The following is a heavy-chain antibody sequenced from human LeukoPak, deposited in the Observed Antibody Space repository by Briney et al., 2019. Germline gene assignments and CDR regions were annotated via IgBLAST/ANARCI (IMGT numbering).Heavy chain of an antibody. D-gene: IGHD4-17*01. CDR3: AKDGNYGDYRFDYYYYGMDV. J-gene: IGHJ6*02. CDR2: ISGGGGST. CDR1: GFTFSSYA. V-gene: IGHV3-23*01. Sequence: GGSLRLSCAASGFTFSSYAMSWVRQAPGKGLEWVSAISGGGGSTYYADSVKGRFTISRDNSKNTLYLQMNSLRAEDTAVYYCAKDGNYGDYRFDYYYYGMDVWGQGTTVTVSS.